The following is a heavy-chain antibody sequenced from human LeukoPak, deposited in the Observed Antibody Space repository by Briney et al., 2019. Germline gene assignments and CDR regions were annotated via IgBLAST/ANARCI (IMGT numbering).Heavy chain of an antibody. CDR1: GFTFSSYW. CDR2: IKQDGTEK. J-gene: IGHJ6*02. Sequence: GGSLRLSCAASGFTFSSYWMSWVRQAPGEGLEWVANIKQDGTEKYYMDSVKGRFSISRDNAKNSLYLQMNALRAEDTAVYYCASNVVVPAAAPWTGYYYYGMDVWGQGTTVTVSS. CDR3: ASNVVVPAAAPWTGYYYYGMDV. V-gene: IGHV3-7*02. D-gene: IGHD2-2*01.